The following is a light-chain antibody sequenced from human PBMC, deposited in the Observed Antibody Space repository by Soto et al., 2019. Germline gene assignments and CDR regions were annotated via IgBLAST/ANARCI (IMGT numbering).Light chain of an antibody. CDR3: QQYNNWPLS. Sequence: EILMTQSPATLSVSPWERATLSCRASQSVSINLAWYQQKPGQAPRLLIYGASTRATGIPARFSGSGSGTEFTLTISSLQSEDFADYYCQQYNNWPLSFGGGTKVEIQ. CDR1: QSVSIN. CDR2: GAS. V-gene: IGKV3-15*01. J-gene: IGKJ4*01.